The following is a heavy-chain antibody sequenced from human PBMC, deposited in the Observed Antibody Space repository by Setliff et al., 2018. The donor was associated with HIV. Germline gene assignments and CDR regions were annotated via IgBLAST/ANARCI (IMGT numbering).Heavy chain of an antibody. CDR2: IYYSGST. CDR1: GGSISSSSYY. V-gene: IGHV4-39*07. Sequence: LSLTCTVSGGSISSSSYYWGWIRQPPGKGLEWIGSIYYSGSTYKPSLKSRVTISVDKSKNHFSLKLSSVIAADTAVYYCAREGDWNYFDYWGQGTLVTVSS. D-gene: IGHD2-21*02. J-gene: IGHJ4*02. CDR3: AREGDWNYFDY.